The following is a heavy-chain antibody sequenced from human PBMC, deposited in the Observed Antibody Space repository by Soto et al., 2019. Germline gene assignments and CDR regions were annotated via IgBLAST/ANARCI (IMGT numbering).Heavy chain of an antibody. CDR1: GDSVRGRDNY. CDR2: SGST. CDR3: ARVTYRSSWFPCDV. V-gene: IGHV4-30-4*01. J-gene: IGHJ4*02. Sequence: PSETLSLPCSVSGDSVRGRDNYWSWIRPSPGKGLEWIGHSGSTTYNPSLESRASISVDASKNQFFLNLTSVIAADTAVYYCARVTYRSSWFPCDVWGRGSLGTVSA. D-gene: IGHD6-13*01.